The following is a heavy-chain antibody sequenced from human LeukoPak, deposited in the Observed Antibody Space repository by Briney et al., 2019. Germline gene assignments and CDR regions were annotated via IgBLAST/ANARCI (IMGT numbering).Heavy chain of an antibody. Sequence: SETLFLTCTVSGGSISSSSYYWGWIRQPPGKGLEWIGSIYYSGSTYYNPSLKSRVTISVDTSKNQFSLKLSSVTAADTAVYYCARCRYSGYGDYWGQGTLVTVSS. CDR2: IYYSGST. CDR1: GGSISSSSYY. V-gene: IGHV4-39*07. CDR3: ARCRYSGYGDY. D-gene: IGHD5-12*01. J-gene: IGHJ4*02.